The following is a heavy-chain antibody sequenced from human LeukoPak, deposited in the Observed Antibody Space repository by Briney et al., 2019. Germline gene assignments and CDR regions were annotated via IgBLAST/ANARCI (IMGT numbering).Heavy chain of an antibody. CDR2: IYPWDGST. J-gene: IGHJ4*02. V-gene: IGHV1-46*01. CDR3: ARDQEGFDY. CDR1: GYTFPSYF. Sequence: ASVKVSCKASGYTFPSYFMHWVRQAPGQGLEWMGMIYPWDGSTSYAQKFQGRVTVTRDTSTSTVHMELSGLRSEDTAVYYCARDQEGFDYWGQGTLVTVSS.